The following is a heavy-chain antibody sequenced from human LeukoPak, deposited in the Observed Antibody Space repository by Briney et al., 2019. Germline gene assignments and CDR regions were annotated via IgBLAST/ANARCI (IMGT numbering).Heavy chain of an antibody. CDR3: AGARAYGDYAY. CDR1: GYTFTGYY. J-gene: IGHJ4*02. D-gene: IGHD4-17*01. V-gene: IGHV1-2*02. Sequence: ASVKVSCKASGYTFTGYYMHWVRQAPGQGLEWMGWINPNSGGTSYAQKFQGRVTMTRDTSISTAYMELSRLRSDDTAVYYCAGARAYGDYAYWGQGTLVTVSS. CDR2: INPNSGGT.